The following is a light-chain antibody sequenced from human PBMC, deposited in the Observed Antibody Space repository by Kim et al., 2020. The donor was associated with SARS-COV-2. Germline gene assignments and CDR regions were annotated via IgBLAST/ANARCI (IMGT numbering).Light chain of an antibody. J-gene: IGLJ1*01. CDR1: NIGSKS. Sequence: SYELTQPPSVSVAPGKTARITCGENNIGSKSVHWYQQKPGQAPVLVIYYDSDRPSGIPERFSGSNSGNTATLTISRVEAGDEADYYCQVWDSSGDHYVFG. CDR2: YDS. CDR3: QVWDSSGDHYV. V-gene: IGLV3-21*04.